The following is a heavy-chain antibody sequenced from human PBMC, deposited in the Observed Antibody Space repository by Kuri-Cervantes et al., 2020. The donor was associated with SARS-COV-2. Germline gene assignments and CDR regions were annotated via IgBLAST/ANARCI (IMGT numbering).Heavy chain of an antibody. CDR3: ATLSHSFLGYCSSTSCYNGDY. CDR1: GGSISSGGYY. D-gene: IGHD2-2*02. V-gene: IGHV4-30-2*01. Sequence: LSSTASGGSISSGGYYWSWIRQPPGKGLEWIGYIYHSGSTYYNPSLKSRVTISVDRSKNQFSLKLSTVTAADTAVYYCATLSHSFLGYCSSTSCYNGDYWGQGTLVTVSS. J-gene: IGHJ4*02. CDR2: IYHSGST.